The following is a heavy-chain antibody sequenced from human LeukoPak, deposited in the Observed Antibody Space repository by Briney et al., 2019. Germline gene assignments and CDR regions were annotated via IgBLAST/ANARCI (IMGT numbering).Heavy chain of an antibody. CDR1: GGSVRSGSYY. J-gene: IGHJ3*02. D-gene: IGHD1-26*01. V-gene: IGHV4-61*03. Sequence: SETLSLTCTVSGGSVRSGSYYWNWIRQPPDKGLEWIGYIYYSGRTDYNPSLKSRVTISVDTSKNFFSVKLSSVTAADTAVYYCARSALGRDAFDIWGQGTMVTVSS. CDR2: IYYSGRT. CDR3: ARSALGRDAFDI.